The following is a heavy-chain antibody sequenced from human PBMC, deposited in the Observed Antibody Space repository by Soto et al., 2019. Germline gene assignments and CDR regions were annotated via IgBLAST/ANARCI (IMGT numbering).Heavy chain of an antibody. Sequence: EVQLLESGGGLVQPGGSLRLSCAASGFTFSSYAMSWVRQAPGKGLEWVSAISGSGGSTYYADSVKGRFTISRDNSKNTLSLQRNSLRAEDTAVYYCAKGVGNSWDWYFDLWGRGTLVTVSS. CDR1: GFTFSSYA. CDR3: AKGVGNSWDWYFDL. J-gene: IGHJ2*01. V-gene: IGHV3-23*01. CDR2: ISGSGGST. D-gene: IGHD4-4*01.